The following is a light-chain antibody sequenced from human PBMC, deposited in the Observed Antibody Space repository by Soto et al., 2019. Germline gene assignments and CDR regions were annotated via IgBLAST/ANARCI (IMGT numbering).Light chain of an antibody. CDR1: QNVATY. CDR2: LAS. J-gene: IGKJ2*01. CDR3: QQSYSTPYT. Sequence: DIQMTQSPSSLSVSIGDRVTISCRASQNVATYLNWYQQKPGKAPKLLIYLASTLQSGVPSRFSGSGSGTDFTLTISSLQPEDVAAYFCQQSYSTPYTFGRGTKLEIK. V-gene: IGKV1-39*01.